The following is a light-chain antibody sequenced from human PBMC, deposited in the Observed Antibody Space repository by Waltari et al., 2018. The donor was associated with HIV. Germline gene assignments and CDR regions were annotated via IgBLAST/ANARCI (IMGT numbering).Light chain of an antibody. CDR2: KAS. J-gene: IGKJ2*01. CDR3: QQYNTYSYT. Sequence: DIQMTQSPSTLSASVGDTVTITCRASQSIFSWLAWYQQKPGKAPNLLIYKASNLDSGVPSRFSGSGSGTEFTLTISSLQPDDFATYYCQQYNTYSYTFGQGTKLEIK. CDR1: QSIFSW. V-gene: IGKV1-5*03.